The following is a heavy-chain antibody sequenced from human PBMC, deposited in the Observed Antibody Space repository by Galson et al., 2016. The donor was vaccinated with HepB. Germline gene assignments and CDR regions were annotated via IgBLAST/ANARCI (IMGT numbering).Heavy chain of an antibody. CDR1: GFTFSSYG. D-gene: IGHD3-22*01. Sequence: SLRLSCAASGFTFSSYGMHWVRQAPGKGLEWVAVISYDGSNKYYADSVKGRFTISRDNSKNTLYLQMNSLRGEDTAVYYCAKDGLYYYDARGYHSGGRGGNGMDVWGQGTTVTVSS. CDR2: ISYDGSNK. J-gene: IGHJ6*02. V-gene: IGHV3-30*18. CDR3: AKDGLYYYDARGYHSGGRGGNGMDV.